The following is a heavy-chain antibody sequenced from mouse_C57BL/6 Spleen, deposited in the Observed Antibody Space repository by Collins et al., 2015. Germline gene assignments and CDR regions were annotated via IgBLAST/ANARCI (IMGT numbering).Heavy chain of an antibody. Sequence: QVQLQQSGPELVKPGASVKISCKVSGYVFSTSWMNWVKQRPGQGLEWIGRIYPGDGDTKYNGKFKGKATLTADKSSSTAYMQLSSLSSMDSAVYFCARDGNYYSSSLAWYFDVWGAGTTVTVSS. CDR2: IYPGDGDT. D-gene: IGHD1-1*01. J-gene: IGHJ1*01. CDR3: ARDGNYYSSSLAWYFDV. CDR1: GYVFSTSW. V-gene: IGHV1-82*01.